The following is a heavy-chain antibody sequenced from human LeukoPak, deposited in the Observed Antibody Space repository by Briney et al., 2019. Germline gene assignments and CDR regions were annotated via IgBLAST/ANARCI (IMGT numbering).Heavy chain of an antibody. CDR2: IYYSGST. D-gene: IGHD2-15*01. J-gene: IGHJ5*02. Sequence: PSETLSLTCTVSGGSISSYYWSWIRQPPGKGLESIGYIYYSGSTNYNPSLKSRVTISVDTSKNQFSLKLSSVTAADTAVYYCARAEGDYGYCSGRSCYGAARGYNWFDPWGQGTLVTVSS. CDR1: GGSISSYY. CDR3: ARAEGDYGYCSGRSCYGAARGYNWFDP. V-gene: IGHV4-59*13.